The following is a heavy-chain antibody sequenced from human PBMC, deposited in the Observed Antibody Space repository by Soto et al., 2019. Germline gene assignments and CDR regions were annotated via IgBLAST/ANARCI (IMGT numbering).Heavy chain of an antibody. CDR3: TTDPRQSLVREYYYYYGMDV. D-gene: IGHD6-19*01. CDR1: GFTFSNAW. V-gene: IGHV3-15*01. J-gene: IGHJ6*02. CDR2: IKSKTDGRTT. Sequence: GGSLRLSCAASGFTFSNAWMSWVRQAPGKGLEWVGRIKSKTDGRTTDYAAPVKGKFTISRDDSKNTLYLQMNSLKTEDTAVYYCTTDPRQSLVREYYYYYGMDVWGQGTTVTVSS.